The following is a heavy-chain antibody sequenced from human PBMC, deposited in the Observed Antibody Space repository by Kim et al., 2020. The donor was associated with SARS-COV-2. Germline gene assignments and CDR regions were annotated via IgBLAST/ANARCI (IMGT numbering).Heavy chain of an antibody. CDR3: GRRNFFDY. CDR2: NGAT. J-gene: IGHJ4*01. V-gene: IGHV1-18*01. Sequence: NGATNYAQKLQGRVTMTTDTSTSTAYMELRSLTSDDTAVYYCGRRNFFDYWGQGTLVTVSS.